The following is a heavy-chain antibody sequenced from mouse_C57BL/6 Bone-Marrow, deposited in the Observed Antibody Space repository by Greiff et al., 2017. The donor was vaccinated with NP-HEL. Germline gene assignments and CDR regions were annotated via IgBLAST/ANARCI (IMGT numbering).Heavy chain of an antibody. CDR2: INPGSGGT. CDR3: ARDGYGSSYDYFDY. J-gene: IGHJ2*01. CDR1: GYAFTNYL. Sequence: VQLQQYGAELVRPGPSVKVSCKASGYAFTNYLIEWVKQRPGQGLEWIGVINPGSGGTNYNEKFKGKATLTADKSSSTAYMQLSSLTSEDSAVYFCARDGYGSSYDYFDYWGQGTTLTVSS. V-gene: IGHV1-54*01. D-gene: IGHD1-1*01.